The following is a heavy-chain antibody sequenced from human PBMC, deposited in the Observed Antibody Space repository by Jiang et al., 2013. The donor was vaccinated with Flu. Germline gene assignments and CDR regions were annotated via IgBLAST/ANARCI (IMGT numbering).Heavy chain of an antibody. Sequence: VQLLESGGGVARPGGSLRLSCEASGFTFDDYGMSWVRQVPGKGLEWVSGIDWNGDTTGYGDSVKGRFTISRDNAKNSLYLQMKSLKAEDTALYYCATGGAPGALEMWGQGTMVTVS. CDR1: GFTFDDYG. D-gene: IGHD1-26*01. V-gene: IGHV3-20*04. CDR3: ATGGAPGALEM. CDR2: IDWNGDTT. J-gene: IGHJ3*02.